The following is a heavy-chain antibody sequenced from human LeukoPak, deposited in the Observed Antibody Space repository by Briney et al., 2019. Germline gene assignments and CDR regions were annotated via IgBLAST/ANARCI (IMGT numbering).Heavy chain of an antibody. CDR2: IRFDGDIK. J-gene: IGHJ6*03. CDR3: ARSVSYMDV. CDR1: GFMFSSYG. V-gene: IGHV3-33*08. D-gene: IGHD4-17*01. Sequence: GGSLRLSCAASGFMFSSYGMPWVRQAPGKGREWVAFIRFDGDIKYYGEAVKGRFTISRNNAENKVFLQMDNLRAEDTAVYFCARSVSYMDVGGQGTTVTVS.